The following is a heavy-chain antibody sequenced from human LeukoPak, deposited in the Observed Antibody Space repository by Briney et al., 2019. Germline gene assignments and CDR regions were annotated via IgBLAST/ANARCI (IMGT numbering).Heavy chain of an antibody. CDR2: MNPNSGNT. J-gene: IGHJ3*02. CDR1: GYTFTSYD. V-gene: IGHV1-8*01. D-gene: IGHD3-22*01. Sequence: GASVKVSCKASGYTFTSYDINWVRQATGQGLEWMGWMNPNSGNTGYAQKFQGRVTMTRNTSISTAYMELSSLRSEDTAVYYCARGSDSSGPSHCAFDIWGQGTMVTVSS. CDR3: ARGSDSSGPSHCAFDI.